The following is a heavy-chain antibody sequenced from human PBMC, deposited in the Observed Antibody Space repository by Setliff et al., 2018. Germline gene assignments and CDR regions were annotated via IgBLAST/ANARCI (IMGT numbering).Heavy chain of an antibody. Sequence: PSETLSLTCGVSGDSFSSYSWNWIRQPAGRAPEWIGRIYATGGPSYNPSLKSRVIMSVDTSKNQFSLKLSSVTAADTAMYYCVREYDGNYDDAFDIWGQGTMVTVSS. CDR1: GDSFSSYS. V-gene: IGHV4-4*07. CDR2: IYATGGP. D-gene: IGHD4-4*01. CDR3: VREYDGNYDDAFDI. J-gene: IGHJ3*02.